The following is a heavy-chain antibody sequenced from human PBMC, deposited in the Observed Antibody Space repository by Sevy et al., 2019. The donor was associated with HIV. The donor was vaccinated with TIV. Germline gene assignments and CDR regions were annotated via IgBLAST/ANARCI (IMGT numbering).Heavy chain of an antibody. Sequence: GGSLRLSCAASGFTFSSYAMHWVRQAPGKGLEWVAVISYDGSNKYYADSVKGRFTISRDNSKNTLYLQMNSLRAEDTAVYYCVRDSFRVGATRGPDAFDIWGQGTMVTVSS. CDR3: VRDSFRVGATRGPDAFDI. CDR1: GFTFSSYA. CDR2: ISYDGSNK. D-gene: IGHD1-26*01. J-gene: IGHJ3*02. V-gene: IGHV3-30-3*01.